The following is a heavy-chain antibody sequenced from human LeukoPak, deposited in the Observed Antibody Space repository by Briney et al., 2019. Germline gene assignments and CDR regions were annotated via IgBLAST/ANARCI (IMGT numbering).Heavy chain of an antibody. CDR3: ASHDYNDYRIY. J-gene: IGHJ4*02. Sequence: PSETLSLTCSVSGGSISSYYWSWIRQPPGKGLEWIGYIYYSGSTDYNPSLKSRVTISIDTSKNQFSLKLSSVTAADTAVYYCASHDYNDYRIYWGQGTLVTVSS. D-gene: IGHD4-11*01. CDR2: IYYSGST. V-gene: IGHV4-59*08. CDR1: GGSISSYY.